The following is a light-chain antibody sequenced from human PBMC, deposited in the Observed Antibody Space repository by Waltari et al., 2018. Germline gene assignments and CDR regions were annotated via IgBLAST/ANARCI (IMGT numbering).Light chain of an antibody. CDR2: DAS. J-gene: IGKJ1*01. Sequence: DIFLTQSPATVSLSPGERATLSCRTSQSVSSFVAWYHQKPGQPPRLLIADASNRASGISDRITASGSGLDFTLTISSLEPEDVGVYYCQQRDNWPWTFGQGTKVEIK. V-gene: IGKV3-11*01. CDR3: QQRDNWPWT. CDR1: QSVSSF.